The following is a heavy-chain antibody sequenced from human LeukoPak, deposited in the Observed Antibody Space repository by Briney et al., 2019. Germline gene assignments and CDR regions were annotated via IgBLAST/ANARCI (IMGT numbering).Heavy chain of an antibody. Sequence: GRSLRLSCAASGFTFSSYAMHWVRQAPGKGLEWVAVISYDGSNKYYADSVKGRFTISRDNSKNTLYPQMNSLRAEDTAVYYCARDRISSSHFYFDYWGQGTLVTVSS. V-gene: IGHV3-30-3*01. D-gene: IGHD6-13*01. J-gene: IGHJ4*02. CDR1: GFTFSSYA. CDR3: ARDRISSSHFYFDY. CDR2: ISYDGSNK.